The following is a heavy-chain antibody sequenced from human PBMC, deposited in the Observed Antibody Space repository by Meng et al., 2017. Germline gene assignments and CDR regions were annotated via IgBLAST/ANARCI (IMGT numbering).Heavy chain of an antibody. Sequence: VQLVESGGGLFQPGRSLRLSCAASGFTFNSNGMHWVRQVPGKGLVWVSRIRGDGSNTNYADSVKGRFTISRDNAKNTLYLQMNSLRPEDTAVYYCLNDAPRSDYWGQGSLVTVSS. CDR1: GFTFNSNG. CDR3: LNDAPRSDY. D-gene: IGHD1-1*01. V-gene: IGHV3-74*02. J-gene: IGHJ4*02. CDR2: IRGDGSNT.